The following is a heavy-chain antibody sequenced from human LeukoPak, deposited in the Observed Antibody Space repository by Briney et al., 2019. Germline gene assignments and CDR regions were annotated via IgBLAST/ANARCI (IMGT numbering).Heavy chain of an antibody. CDR1: GFTLSSYE. CDR3: AKDLLGGGDLN. V-gene: IGHV3-23*01. Sequence: GGSLRLSCTGSGFTLSSYEMTWIRQAPGKGLEWVSSIDYSGDSPYYADSVKGRFTMSRDNSKNTLYLQMNSLRAEDTAVYYCAKDLLGGGDLNWGQGTLVTVSS. D-gene: IGHD2-21*02. J-gene: IGHJ4*02. CDR2: IDYSGDSP.